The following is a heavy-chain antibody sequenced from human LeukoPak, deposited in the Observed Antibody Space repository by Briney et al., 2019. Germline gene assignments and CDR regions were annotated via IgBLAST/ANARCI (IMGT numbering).Heavy chain of an antibody. Sequence: ASVKVSCKASGYIFTGYYMHWVRQAPGQGLEWMGIINPSGGSTSYAQKFQGRVTMTRDTSISTAYMELSRLRSDDTAVYYCARVYYDYVWGSYRPEYYFDYWGQGTLVTVSS. V-gene: IGHV1-46*01. CDR1: GYIFTGYY. CDR2: INPSGGST. CDR3: ARVYYDYVWGSYRPEYYFDY. D-gene: IGHD3-16*02. J-gene: IGHJ4*02.